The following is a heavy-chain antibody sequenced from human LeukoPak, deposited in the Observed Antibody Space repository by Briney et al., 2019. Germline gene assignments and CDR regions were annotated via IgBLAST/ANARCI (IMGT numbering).Heavy chain of an antibody. V-gene: IGHV4-59*12. D-gene: IGHD3-9*01. Sequence: ASETLSLTCTVSGGSISSSYWSWIRQPPGKGLEWIAYIFYSGSTNYNPSLTSRVTTSVDTSKNQFSLKLSAVTAADTVVYYCARGIHYDDNLTGYYYYYNYGMDVWGQGTTVTVSS. CDR3: ARGIHYDDNLTGYYYYYNYGMDV. CDR2: IFYSGST. CDR1: GGSISSSY. J-gene: IGHJ6*02.